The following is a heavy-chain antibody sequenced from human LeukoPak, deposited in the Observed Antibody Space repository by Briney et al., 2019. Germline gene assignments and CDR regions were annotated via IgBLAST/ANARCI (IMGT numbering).Heavy chain of an antibody. J-gene: IGHJ6*02. Sequence: SGGSLRLSCAASGFTVSSNYMSWVRQTPGKGLEWVSVIYSGGSTYYADSVKGRFTISRDNSKNTLYLQMNSLRAEDTAVYYCARAGYYYYYGMDVCGQGTTVTVSS. D-gene: IGHD7-27*01. CDR2: IYSGGST. CDR1: GFTVSSNY. CDR3: ARAGYYYYYGMDV. V-gene: IGHV3-53*01.